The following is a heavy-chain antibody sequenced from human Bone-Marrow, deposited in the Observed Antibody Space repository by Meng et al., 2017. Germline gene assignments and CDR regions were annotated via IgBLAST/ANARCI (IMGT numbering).Heavy chain of an antibody. Sequence: QVRLQESGPGLVKPSETLSLTCAGSGGSISSDYWSWIRQPPGKGLEWIGYISYSGSTNYNPSLKSRVTISVDTSKNQFSLKLSSVTAADTAVYYCAREVSPYYYGSGSENWFDPWGQGTLVTVSS. J-gene: IGHJ5*02. CDR2: ISYSGST. CDR1: GGSISSDY. D-gene: IGHD3-10*01. CDR3: AREVSPYYYGSGSENWFDP. V-gene: IGHV4-59*01.